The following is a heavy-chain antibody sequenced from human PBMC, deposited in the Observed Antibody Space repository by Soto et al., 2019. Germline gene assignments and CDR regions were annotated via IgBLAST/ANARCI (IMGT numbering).Heavy chain of an antibody. D-gene: IGHD3-9*01. V-gene: IGHV3-30-3*01. CDR1: GFTFSSYA. CDR3: ARRLRTRTPDDKAPDY. Sequence: LRLSCAASGFTFSSYAMHWVRQAPGKGLEWVAVISYDGSNKYYADSVKGRFTISRDNSKNTLYLQMNSLRAEDTAVYYCARRLRTRTPDDKAPDYWGQGTLAPVSS. CDR2: ISYDGSNK. J-gene: IGHJ4*02.